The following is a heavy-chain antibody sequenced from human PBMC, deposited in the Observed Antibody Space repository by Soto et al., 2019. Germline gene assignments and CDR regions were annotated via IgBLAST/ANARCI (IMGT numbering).Heavy chain of an antibody. V-gene: IGHV2-5*02. CDR2: IYWDNDK. CDR3: ARSLWFGELH. Sequence: QITLKESGPTLVKPTQTLTLTCSFSGFSLSTTGVGVGWIRQSPGKALEWLAIIYWDNDKRYSPSLKSRVTIPKDTYKNQVVLTVTNMDPVDTGTYYCARSLWFGELHWGQGALVNVS. D-gene: IGHD3-10*01. J-gene: IGHJ4*02. CDR1: GFSLSTTGVG.